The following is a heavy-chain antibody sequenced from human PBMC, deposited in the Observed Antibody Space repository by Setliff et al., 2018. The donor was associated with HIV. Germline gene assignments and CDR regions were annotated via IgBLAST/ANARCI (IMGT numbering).Heavy chain of an antibody. CDR2: IYPSGGST. V-gene: IGHV1-46*01. CDR3: ARVKGLRVRNWNDRPNASDL. CDR1: GYTFTSYF. D-gene: IGHD1-1*01. Sequence: KVSCKASGYTFTSYFIQWVRQAPGQGLEWMGIIYPSGGSTTYAPKFQGRVTMTRDTSTSTVYMDLSGLRSDDTAVYYCARVKGLRVRNWNDRPNASDLWGQGTVVTVS. J-gene: IGHJ3*01.